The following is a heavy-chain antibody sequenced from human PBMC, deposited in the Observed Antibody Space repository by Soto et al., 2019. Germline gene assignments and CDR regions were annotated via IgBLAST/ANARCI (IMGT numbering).Heavy chain of an antibody. Sequence: PSETLSLTCAVYVGSFSGYYWSWIRQPPGKGLEWIGEINHSGSTNYNPSLKSRVTISVDTSKNQFSLKLSSVTAADTAVYYCARGGLPIFGVVSVAYYGMDVWGQGTTVTVSS. CDR1: VGSFSGYY. J-gene: IGHJ6*02. CDR3: ARGGLPIFGVVSVAYYGMDV. D-gene: IGHD3-3*01. CDR2: INHSGST. V-gene: IGHV4-34*01.